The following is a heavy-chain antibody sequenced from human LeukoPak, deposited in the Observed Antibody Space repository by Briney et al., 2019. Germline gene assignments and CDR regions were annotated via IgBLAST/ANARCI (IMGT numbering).Heavy chain of an antibody. CDR1: GGSLSSGSYY. D-gene: IGHD3-10*01. Sequence: PSETLSLTCTISGGSLSSGSYYWSWIRQHPGKGLEWIGYIYYSGSTYYNPSLKSRVTISVDTSKNQFSLKLSSVTAADTAVYYCARFASLFVRGVIIPELDAFDIWGQGTMVTVSS. CDR3: ARFASLFVRGVIIPELDAFDI. V-gene: IGHV4-31*03. J-gene: IGHJ3*02. CDR2: IYYSGST.